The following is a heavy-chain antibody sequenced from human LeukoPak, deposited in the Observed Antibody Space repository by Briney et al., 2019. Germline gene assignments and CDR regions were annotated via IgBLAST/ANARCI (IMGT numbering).Heavy chain of an antibody. J-gene: IGHJ4*02. D-gene: IGHD3-9*01. V-gene: IGHV1-46*01. Sequence: ALVKVSCKASGYTFTSYYMHWVRQAPGQGLEWMGIINPSGGSTSYAQKFQGRVTMTRDTSTSTVYMELSSLRSEDTAVYSCARAYYDILTGQSFDSWGQGTPVTVSS. CDR1: GYTFTSYY. CDR3: ARAYYDILTGQSFDS. CDR2: INPSGGST.